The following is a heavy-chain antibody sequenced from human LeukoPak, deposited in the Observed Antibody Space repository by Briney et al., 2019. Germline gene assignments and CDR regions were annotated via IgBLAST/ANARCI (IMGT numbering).Heavy chain of an antibody. V-gene: IGHV4-39*01. Sequence: SETLSLTCTVSGGSISSSSYYWGWIRQPPGKGLEWIGSIYYSGSTYYNPSLKSRVTISVDTSKNQFSLKLSSVTAVDTAVCYCASGVDYYDSSGYFDYWGQGTLVTVSS. CDR2: IYYSGST. D-gene: IGHD3-22*01. CDR1: GGSISSSSYY. CDR3: ASGVDYYDSSGYFDY. J-gene: IGHJ4*02.